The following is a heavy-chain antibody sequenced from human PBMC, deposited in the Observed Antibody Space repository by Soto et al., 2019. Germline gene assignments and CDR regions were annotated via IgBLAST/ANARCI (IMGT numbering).Heavy chain of an antibody. Sequence: QVHLQQWGAGLLKPSETLSLTCAVYGGSFSGYYWSWIRQPPGKGLEWIGEINHSGSTNYNPSLKDRVSISVGTSNNQFSLKLSSVTTADTAVYYCARGRGDGYNQHWYFVLWGRGTLVTVSS. D-gene: IGHD3-10*01. V-gene: IGHV4-34*01. CDR1: GGSFSGYY. CDR3: ARGRGDGYNQHWYFVL. CDR2: INHSGST. J-gene: IGHJ2*01.